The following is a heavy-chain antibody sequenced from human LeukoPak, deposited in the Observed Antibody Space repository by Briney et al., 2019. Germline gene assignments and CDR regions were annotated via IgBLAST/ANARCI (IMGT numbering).Heavy chain of an antibody. CDR3: ARDRRDYSGLLRYFDWSYPGHWFDP. CDR2: ISGSGGST. CDR1: GFTFSSYA. V-gene: IGHV3-23*01. J-gene: IGHJ5*02. Sequence: PGGSLRLSCAASGFTFSSYAMSWVRQAPGKGLEWVSAISGSGGSTYYADSVKGRFTISRDNSKNTLYLQMNSLRAEDTAVYYCARDRRDYSGLLRYFDWSYPGHWFDPWGQGTLVTVSS. D-gene: IGHD3-9*01.